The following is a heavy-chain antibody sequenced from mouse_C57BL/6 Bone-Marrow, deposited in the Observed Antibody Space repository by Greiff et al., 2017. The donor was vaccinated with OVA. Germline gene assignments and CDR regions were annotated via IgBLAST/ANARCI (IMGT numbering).Heavy chain of an antibody. V-gene: IGHV1-9*01. Sequence: QVQLQQSGAELMKPGASVKLSCKATGYTFTGYWIEWVKQRPGHGLEWIGEILPGSGSTTYNEKFKGKAPFTADTSSNTAYMQLSSLTTEDSAIYYCARRTLGRRRDGGWYFDVWGTGTTVTVSS. CDR1: GYTFTGYW. D-gene: IGHD4-1*01. J-gene: IGHJ1*03. CDR2: ILPGSGST. CDR3: ARRTLGRRRDGGWYFDV.